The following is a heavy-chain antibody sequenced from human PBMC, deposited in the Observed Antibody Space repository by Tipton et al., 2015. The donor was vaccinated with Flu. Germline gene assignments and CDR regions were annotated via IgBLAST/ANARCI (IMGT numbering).Heavy chain of an antibody. CDR3: ARDRGADCGAGGCHGVNSLDI. CDR2: IYSSGDT. CDR1: GGSVSSASYY. D-gene: IGHD4/OR15-4a*01. J-gene: IGHJ3*02. Sequence: TLSLTCTVSGGSVSSASYYWNWIRQPAGRGLEWIGRIYSSGDTHYNPSLKSRVTVSVDTSKNQFSLRLTSVTAADTAVYYCARDRGADCGAGGCHGVNSLDIWGHGTKVIVSS. V-gene: IGHV4-61*02.